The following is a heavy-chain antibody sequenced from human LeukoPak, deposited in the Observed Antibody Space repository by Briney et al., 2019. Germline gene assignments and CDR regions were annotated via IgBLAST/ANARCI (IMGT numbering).Heavy chain of an antibody. CDR2: IYYSGGT. CDR3: ARQAVATTPFDY. CDR1: GGSISGYY. V-gene: IGHV4-59*08. J-gene: IGHJ4*02. D-gene: IGHD6-19*01. Sequence: TSETLSLTCSVSGGSISGYYWSWIRQPPGKGLEWIGYIYYSGGTSYNPSLKSRVTISVDTSKNQFSLKLSSVTAADTAVYYCARQAVATTPFDYWGQGTLVTVSS.